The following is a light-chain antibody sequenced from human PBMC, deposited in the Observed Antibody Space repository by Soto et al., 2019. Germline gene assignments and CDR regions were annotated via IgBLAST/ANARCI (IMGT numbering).Light chain of an antibody. J-gene: IGKJ4*02. CDR1: QTVNNN. Sequence: EIVMTQSPATLSVSPGERATLSCRASQTVNNNLAWYQQKPGQAPRLLIYGASARATGIPARFSGSGSGTEFTRTISSLQSEDFAVYYCQQYNNWPLTFRGGTKVEIK. CDR2: GAS. V-gene: IGKV3-15*01. CDR3: QQYNNWPLT.